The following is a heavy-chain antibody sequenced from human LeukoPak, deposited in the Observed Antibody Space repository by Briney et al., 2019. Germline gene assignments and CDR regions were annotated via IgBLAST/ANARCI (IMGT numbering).Heavy chain of an antibody. Sequence: SETLSLTCTVSGGSISSGDYYWSWIRQPPGKGLEWIGYIYYSGSTYYNPSLKSRVTISVDTSKNQFSLTLSSVTAADTAVYYCARDGYSSSWGGIDYWGQGTLVTVSS. D-gene: IGHD6-13*01. V-gene: IGHV4-30-4*08. CDR3: ARDGYSSSWGGIDY. CDR2: IYYSGST. J-gene: IGHJ4*02. CDR1: GGSISSGDYY.